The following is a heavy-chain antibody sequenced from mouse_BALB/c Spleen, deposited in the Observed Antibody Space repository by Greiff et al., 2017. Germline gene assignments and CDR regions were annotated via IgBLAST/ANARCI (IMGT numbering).Heavy chain of an antibody. CDR3: ARKRKYGNPYAMDY. V-gene: IGHV1-69*01. Sequence: QVHVKQPGAELVMPGASVKMSCKASGYTFTDYWMHWVKQRPGQGLEWIGAIDTSDSYTSYNQKFKGKATLTVDESSSTAYMQLSSLTSEDSAVYYCARKRKYGNPYAMDYWGQGTSVTVSS. J-gene: IGHJ4*01. CDR1: GYTFTDYW. CDR2: IDTSDSYT. D-gene: IGHD2-10*02.